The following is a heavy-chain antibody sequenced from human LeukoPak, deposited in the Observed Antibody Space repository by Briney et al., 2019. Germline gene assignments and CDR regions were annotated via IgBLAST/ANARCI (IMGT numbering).Heavy chain of an antibody. CDR3: ARDREIPPYYDFWSGYYLNV. J-gene: IGHJ4*02. Sequence: GASVKVSCKASGYTFTGYYMHWVRQAPGQGLEWMGWINPNSGGTNYAQKFQGRVTMTRDTSISTAYMELSRLRSEDTAVYYCARDREIPPYYDFWSGYYLNVWGQGTLVTVSS. CDR2: INPNSGGT. CDR1: GYTFTGYY. D-gene: IGHD3-3*01. V-gene: IGHV1-2*02.